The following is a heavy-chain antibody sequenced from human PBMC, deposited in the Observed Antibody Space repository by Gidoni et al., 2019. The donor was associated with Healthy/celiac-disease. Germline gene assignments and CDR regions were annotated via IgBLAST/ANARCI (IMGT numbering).Heavy chain of an antibody. Sequence: QVQLVESGGGVVQPGRSLRLSCAAYGFTFSSYGMHWVRQAPGKGREGGAVIWYDGSNKYYADSVKGRFTISTDNSKNTLYLQMNSLRAEDTAVYYCAREKDIVLMATNSGFDYWGQGTLVTVSS. V-gene: IGHV3-33*01. D-gene: IGHD2-8*01. J-gene: IGHJ4*02. CDR1: GFTFSSYG. CDR3: AREKDIVLMATNSGFDY. CDR2: IWYDGSNK.